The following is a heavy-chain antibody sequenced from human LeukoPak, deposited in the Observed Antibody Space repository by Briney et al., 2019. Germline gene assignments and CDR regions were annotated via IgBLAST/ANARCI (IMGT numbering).Heavy chain of an antibody. D-gene: IGHD1-26*01. Sequence: PGGSLRLSCAASGFTFSSYSMNWVRRAPGKGLEWVSYISSSSSTIYYADTVKGRFTISRDNAKNSLYLQMNSLRPEDTAVYYCAREDSGSYSVWGQGTLVTVSS. V-gene: IGHV3-48*01. CDR1: GFTFSSYS. CDR2: ISSSSSTI. J-gene: IGHJ4*02. CDR3: AREDSGSYSV.